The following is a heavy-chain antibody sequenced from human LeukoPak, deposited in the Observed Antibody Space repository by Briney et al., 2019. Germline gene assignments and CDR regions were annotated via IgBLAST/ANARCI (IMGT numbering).Heavy chain of an antibody. Sequence: SETLSLTCTVSGGSISSSSYYWGWIRQPPGKGLEWIGSIYYSGSTYYNPSLKSRVTISVDTSKNQFSLKLSSVTAADTAVYYCARQGVLLWFGEVDYMDVWGKGTTVTISS. CDR1: GGSISSSSYY. CDR2: IYYSGST. V-gene: IGHV4-39*01. J-gene: IGHJ6*03. D-gene: IGHD3-10*01. CDR3: ARQGVLLWFGEVDYMDV.